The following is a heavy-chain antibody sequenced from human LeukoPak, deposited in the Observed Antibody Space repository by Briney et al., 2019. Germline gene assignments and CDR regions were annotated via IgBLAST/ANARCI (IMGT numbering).Heavy chain of an antibody. J-gene: IGHJ3*02. CDR1: GFTVSSNY. CDR2: IYSGGST. CDR3: APSGVYYDSSGYYANDAFDI. Sequence: PGGSLRLSCAASGFTVSSNYMSWVRRAPGKGLEWVSVIYSGGSTYYADSVKGRFTISRDNSKNTLYLQMNSLRAEDTAVYYCAPSGVYYDSSGYYANDAFDIWGQGTMVTVSS. D-gene: IGHD3-22*01. V-gene: IGHV3-53*01.